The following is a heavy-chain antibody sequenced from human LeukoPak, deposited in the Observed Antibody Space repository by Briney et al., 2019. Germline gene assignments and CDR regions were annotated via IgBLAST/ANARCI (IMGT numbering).Heavy chain of an antibody. V-gene: IGHV1-69*01. CDR1: GFTFSSYA. D-gene: IGHD4-23*01. CDR2: IIPIFGTA. CDR3: ARGLFRWFEVLNYFDY. J-gene: IGHJ4*02. Sequence: GGSLRLSCAASGFTFSSYAISWVRQAPGQGLEWMGGIIPIFGTANYAQKFQGRVTITADESTSTAYMELSSLRSEDTAVYYCARGLFRWFEVLNYFDYWGQGTLVTVSS.